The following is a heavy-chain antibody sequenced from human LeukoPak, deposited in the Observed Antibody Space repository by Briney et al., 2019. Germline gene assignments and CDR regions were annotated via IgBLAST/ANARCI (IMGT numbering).Heavy chain of an antibody. D-gene: IGHD4-23*01. CDR2: ISRSSSYL. V-gene: IGHV3-21*01. Sequence: GGSLRLSCAASEFTFGSYNMNWVRQAPGKGPEWVSSISRSSSYLYYAVSVKGRFTISRDNAKNSLYLQMNSLRAEDTAVYYCAREGDFGGIPGYYYGLDVWGQGTTVTVSS. CDR1: EFTFGSYN. CDR3: AREGDFGGIPGYYYGLDV. J-gene: IGHJ6*02.